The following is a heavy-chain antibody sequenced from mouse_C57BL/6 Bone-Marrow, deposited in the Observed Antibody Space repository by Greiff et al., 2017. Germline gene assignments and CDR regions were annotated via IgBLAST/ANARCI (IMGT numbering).Heavy chain of an antibody. V-gene: IGHV1-81*01. J-gene: IGHJ1*03. CDR3: ARGYYGNYGYFDV. D-gene: IGHD2-1*01. Sequence: QVQLQQSGAELARPGASVKLSCKASGYTFTSYGISWVKQRTGQGLEWIGEIYPRSGNTYYNEKFKGKATLTADKSSSTAYMELRSLTSEDSAVYFCARGYYGNYGYFDVWGTGTTVTVSS. CDR1: GYTFTSYG. CDR2: IYPRSGNT.